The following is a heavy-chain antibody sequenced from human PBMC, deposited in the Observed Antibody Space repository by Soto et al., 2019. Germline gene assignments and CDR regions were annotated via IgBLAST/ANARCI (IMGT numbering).Heavy chain of an antibody. CDR2: IKSKDGGGTV. V-gene: IGHV3-15*05. D-gene: IGHD4-17*01. Sequence: RGSLRLSCAASGFTFNYASMTWVRQAPGKGLEWVGRIKSKDGGGTVDYAAPVKGRFTISRDDSKKTVYLQMNSLKDEDTALYYCNKVYTVANQVMDVWGQGTPVTVSS. CDR1: GFTFNYAS. J-gene: IGHJ6*02. CDR3: NKVYTVANQVMDV.